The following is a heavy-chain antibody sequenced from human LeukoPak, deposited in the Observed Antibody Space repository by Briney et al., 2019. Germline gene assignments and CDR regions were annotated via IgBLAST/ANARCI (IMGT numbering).Heavy chain of an antibody. CDR2: INPNSGGT. J-gene: IGHJ6*02. Sequence: ASVKVSCKASGYTFTGYYMHWVRQAPGQGLEWMGWINPNSGGTNYAQKFQGRVTMTRDTSISTAYMELRSLRSDDTAVYYCARVRDSSSWYYYYYGMDVWGQGTTVTVSS. V-gene: IGHV1-2*02. CDR1: GYTFTGYY. CDR3: ARVRDSSSWYYYYYGMDV. D-gene: IGHD6-13*01.